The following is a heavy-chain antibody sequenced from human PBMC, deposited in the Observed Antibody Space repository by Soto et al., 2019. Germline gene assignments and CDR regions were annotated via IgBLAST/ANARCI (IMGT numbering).Heavy chain of an antibody. CDR2: ISGSGYTR. CDR1: CLTFSTHA. J-gene: IGHJ4*02. CDR3: ARGGVY. D-gene: IGHD2-8*01. V-gene: IGHV3-48*03. Sequence: GGSLRLYCATSCLTFSTHAMNWARQAPGRGLEWIAKISGSGYTRNYADSVKGRFIIYRQNGQRTVDLQMKSLRVENTAVYYCARGGVYCGPGTLVTVSS.